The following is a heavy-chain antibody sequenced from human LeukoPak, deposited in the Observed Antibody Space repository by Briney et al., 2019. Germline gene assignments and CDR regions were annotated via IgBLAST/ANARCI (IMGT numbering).Heavy chain of an antibody. CDR2: IYTSGST. J-gene: IGHJ4*02. CDR1: GGSISSYY. Sequence: SETLSLTCIVSGGSISSYYWSWIRQPAGKGLEWIGRIYTSGSTNYNPSLKSRVTMSVDTSKNQFSLKLSSVTAADTAVYYCASSGDYGSGLAYWGQGTLVTVSS. D-gene: IGHD3-10*01. CDR3: ASSGDYGSGLAY. V-gene: IGHV4-4*07.